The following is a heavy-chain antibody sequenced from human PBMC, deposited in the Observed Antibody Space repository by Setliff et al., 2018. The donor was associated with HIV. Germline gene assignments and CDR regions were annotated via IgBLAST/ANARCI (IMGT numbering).Heavy chain of an antibody. D-gene: IGHD3-22*01. Sequence: PGESLKISCAASGFTFSSYGMHWVRQAPGKGLEWVAVISKDGSNKYYADSVKGRFTISRDNSKNTLYLQMNSLRAEDTAVYYCAKTPSSGYYFGAFDIWGQGTMVTVSS. CDR2: ISKDGSNK. J-gene: IGHJ3*02. V-gene: IGHV3-30*18. CDR1: GFTFSSYG. CDR3: AKTPSSGYYFGAFDI.